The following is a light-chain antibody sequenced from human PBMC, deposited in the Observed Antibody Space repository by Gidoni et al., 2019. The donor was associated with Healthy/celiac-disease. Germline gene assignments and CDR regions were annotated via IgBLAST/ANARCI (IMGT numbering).Light chain of an antibody. Sequence: QSALTQPASVSGSPGQSITISCTGTSNDVGGYNYVSWYKQHPGKAHNLMIYEVSNRPSGVSNRFAGAKSGNTASLTISGLQAEDEADYYCSSYTSSSTPYVFGTGTKVTVL. CDR2: EVS. V-gene: IGLV2-14*01. CDR3: SSYTSSSTPYV. CDR1: SNDVGGYNY. J-gene: IGLJ1*01.